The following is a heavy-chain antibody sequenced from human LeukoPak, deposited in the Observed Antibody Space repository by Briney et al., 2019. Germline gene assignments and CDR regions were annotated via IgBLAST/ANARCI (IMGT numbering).Heavy chain of an antibody. Sequence: GASVKVSCKASGYTFTGYYMHWVRQAPGQGLEWMGWINPNSGGTNYAQKFQGRVTMTRDTSISTAYMELSRLRSDDTAVYYCARSPFFSSSSHFYDYWGQGTLVTVSS. CDR3: ARSPFFSSSSHFYDY. D-gene: IGHD6-6*01. CDR1: GYTFTGYY. CDR2: INPNSGGT. V-gene: IGHV1-2*02. J-gene: IGHJ4*02.